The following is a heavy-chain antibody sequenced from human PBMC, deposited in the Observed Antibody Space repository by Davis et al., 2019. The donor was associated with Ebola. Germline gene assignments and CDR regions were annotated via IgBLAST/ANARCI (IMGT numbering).Heavy chain of an antibody. CDR2: IYYSGST. CDR3: ARGGFLEWLFVEVWFDP. J-gene: IGHJ5*02. D-gene: IGHD3-3*01. CDR1: GGSISSGGYY. Sequence: SETLSLTCTVSGGSISSGGYYWSWIRQHPGKGLEWIGYIYYSGSTYYNPSLKSRVTISVDTSKNQFSLKLSSVTAADTAVYYCARGGFLEWLFVEVWFDPWGQGTLVTVSS. V-gene: IGHV4-31*03.